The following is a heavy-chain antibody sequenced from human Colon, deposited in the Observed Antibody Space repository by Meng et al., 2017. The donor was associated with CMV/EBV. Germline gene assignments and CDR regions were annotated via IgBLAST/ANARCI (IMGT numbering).Heavy chain of an antibody. CDR1: GASISSSQYY. J-gene: IGHJ4*02. Sequence: SETLSLTCSVSGASISSSQYYWGWIRQPPGKGLEWIASIYHSGSTYYNPSLKSRVTISVDTSKNRFSLKLSSVTAADTAVYYCSSLYCTSTSCLNYWGQGALVTVSS. V-gene: IGHV4-39*07. CDR3: SSLYCTSTSCLNY. CDR2: IYHSGST. D-gene: IGHD2-2*01.